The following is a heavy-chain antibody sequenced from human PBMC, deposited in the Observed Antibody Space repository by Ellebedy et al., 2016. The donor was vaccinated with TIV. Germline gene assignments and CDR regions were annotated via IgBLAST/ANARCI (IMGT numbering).Heavy chain of an antibody. CDR1: GFSLSTSGVG. Sequence: SGPTLVKPTQTLTLTCTISGFSLSTSGVGVGWIRQPPGKALEWLALIYWDDDKRYSPSLKSRLTITKDTSKNQVVLTMTNMDPVDTATYYCAHTITMVRGVITYHYYGTDVWGQGTTVTVSS. CDR3: AHTITMVRGVITYHYYGTDV. J-gene: IGHJ6*02. D-gene: IGHD3-10*01. CDR2: IYWDDDK. V-gene: IGHV2-5*02.